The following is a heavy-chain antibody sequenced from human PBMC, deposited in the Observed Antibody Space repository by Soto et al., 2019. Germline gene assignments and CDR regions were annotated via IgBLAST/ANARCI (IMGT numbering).Heavy chain of an antibody. CDR3: ARDGGPVDAFDI. J-gene: IGHJ3*02. Sequence: SETLSLTCSVSGGSISTSSYFWGWIRQPPGKGLEWIGYIYYSGSTNYNPSLKSRVTISVDTSKNQFSLKLSSVTAADTAVYYCARDGGPVDAFDIWGQGTMVTVSS. V-gene: IGHV4-61*01. D-gene: IGHD3-3*01. CDR2: IYYSGST. CDR1: GGSISTSSYF.